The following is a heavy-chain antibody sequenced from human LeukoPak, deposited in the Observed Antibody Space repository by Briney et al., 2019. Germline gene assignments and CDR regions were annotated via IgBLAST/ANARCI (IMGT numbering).Heavy chain of an antibody. D-gene: IGHD6-13*01. CDR2: ISGSGGWT. CDR3: AKGSGFSSSSRTFDY. CDR1: GFTFSSYA. V-gene: IGHV3-23*01. J-gene: IGHJ4*02. Sequence: GGSLRLSCAASGFTFSSYAMTWVRQAPGKGLEWVSAISGSGGWTYSADSVKGRFTISRDNSKNTVYLQMNSLRAGDMAIYYCAKGSGFSSSSRTFDYWGQGALVTVSS.